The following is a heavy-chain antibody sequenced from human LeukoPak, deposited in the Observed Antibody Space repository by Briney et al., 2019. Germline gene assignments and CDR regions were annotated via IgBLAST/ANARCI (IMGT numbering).Heavy chain of an antibody. CDR2: IRQDGSQK. CDR3: ARESGSVTSEVDFDY. Sequence: PGGSLRPSCAPSGFTLSSYWMSWVRQAPGKGLEWVATIRQDGSQKYYVDSVKGRFTISRDNAKNSLYLQMNSLRAEDTAVYYCARESGSVTSEVDFDYWGQGTLVTVSS. D-gene: IGHD4-17*01. J-gene: IGHJ4*02. V-gene: IGHV3-7*01. CDR1: GFTLSSYW.